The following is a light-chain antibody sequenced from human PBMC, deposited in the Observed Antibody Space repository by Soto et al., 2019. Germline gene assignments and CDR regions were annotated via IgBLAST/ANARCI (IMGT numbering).Light chain of an antibody. CDR1: QSFSSTY. CDR3: QQYGSSPPYT. J-gene: IGKJ2*01. CDR2: GAS. V-gene: IGKV3-20*01. Sequence: EIVLTQSPGTRSLSPGERATLSCRASQSFSSTYLAWYQQQPGQAPRLLIYGASSRATGIPDRFSGSGSGADFTLTISRLEPEDFAVYFCQQYGSSPPYTFGQGTKVDIK.